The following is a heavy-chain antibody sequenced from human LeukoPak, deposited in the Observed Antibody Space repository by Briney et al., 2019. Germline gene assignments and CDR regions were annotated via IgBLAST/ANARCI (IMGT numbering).Heavy chain of an antibody. D-gene: IGHD6-13*01. CDR2: IYSGGST. CDR1: GFTVSSNY. CDR3: ASPGYSSSWYLGY. V-gene: IGHV3-53*01. J-gene: IGHJ4*02. Sequence: PGGSLRLSCAASGFTVSSNYMSWVRQAPGKGLEWVSVIYSGGSTYYADSVKGRFTISRDNSKNTLYLQMNGLRAEDTAVYYCASPGYSSSWYLGYWGQGTLVTVSS.